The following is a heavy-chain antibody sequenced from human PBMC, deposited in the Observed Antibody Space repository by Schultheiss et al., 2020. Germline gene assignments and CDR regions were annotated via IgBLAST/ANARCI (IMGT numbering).Heavy chain of an antibody. CDR3: ARVDPVNYDYIWGSYRYLGY. V-gene: IGHV1-18*01. CDR2: ISAYNGNT. D-gene: IGHD3-16*02. CDR1: GYTFTSYG. J-gene: IGHJ4*02. Sequence: ASVKVSCKASGYTFTSYGISWVRQAPGQGLEWMGWISAYNGNTNYAQKLQGRVTMTTDTSTSTAYMELRSLRSDDTAVYYCARVDPVNYDYIWGSYRYLGYWGKGTLVTVAS.